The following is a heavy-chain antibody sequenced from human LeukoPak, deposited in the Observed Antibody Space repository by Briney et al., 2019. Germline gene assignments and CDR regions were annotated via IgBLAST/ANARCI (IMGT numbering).Heavy chain of an antibody. CDR1: GFTFSSYA. J-gene: IGHJ4*02. CDR2: ISGSGGST. CDR3: AKCNYYDSSGCTLDY. D-gene: IGHD3-22*01. Sequence: GGSLRLSCAASGFTFSSYAMSWVRQAPGKGLEWVSDISGSGGSTYYADSVKGRFTISRDTYKNTLYLQMNRQSAEDTAVYYCAKCNYYDSSGCTLDYWGQGTLVTVSS. V-gene: IGHV3-23*01.